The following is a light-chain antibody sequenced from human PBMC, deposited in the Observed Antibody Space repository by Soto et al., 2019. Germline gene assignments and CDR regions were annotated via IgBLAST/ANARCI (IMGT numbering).Light chain of an antibody. CDR2: STG. Sequence: QAVVTQEPSLTVSPGGTVTLTCASSTGTVTSCNYPNWFQQKPGQAPTSLIHSTGDKHSWTPARFSGSLLGDKAALTLSAVQPEDEADYYGLLYYGGVQLFGGGTKLTVL. CDR1: TGTVTSCNY. J-gene: IGLJ3*02. CDR3: LLYYGGVQL. V-gene: IGLV7-43*01.